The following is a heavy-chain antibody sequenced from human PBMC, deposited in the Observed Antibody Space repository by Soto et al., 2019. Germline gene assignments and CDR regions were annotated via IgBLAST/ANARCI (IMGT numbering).Heavy chain of an antibody. CDR2: ISAYNGNT. Sequence: QVQLVQSGAEVKKPGASVKVSCKASGYTFTSYAISWVRQAPGQGLEWMGWISAYNGNTNYAQELQGRVNMTADTTMSTADMELRSLRSDDKGVYYCARDLPQKDYWGQGTLVTVSS. J-gene: IGHJ4*02. CDR3: ARDLPQKDY. CDR1: GYTFTSYA. V-gene: IGHV1-18*01.